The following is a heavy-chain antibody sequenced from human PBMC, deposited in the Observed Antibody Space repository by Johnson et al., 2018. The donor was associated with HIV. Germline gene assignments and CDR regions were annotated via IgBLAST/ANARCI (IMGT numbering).Heavy chain of an antibody. Sequence: QVQLVESGGGVVQPGRSLRLSCAASGFTFSSFDMHWVRQAPGKGLEWVALISYDGSNKYYADSVKGRFTISRHNSKTTLYLQMNSLRAEDTAVYYCASVYSSSSSCAFDMWGQGTVVTVSS. CDR1: GFTFSSFD. D-gene: IGHD6-6*01. CDR3: ASVYSSSSSCAFDM. CDR2: ISYDGSNK. V-gene: IGHV3-30-3*01. J-gene: IGHJ3*02.